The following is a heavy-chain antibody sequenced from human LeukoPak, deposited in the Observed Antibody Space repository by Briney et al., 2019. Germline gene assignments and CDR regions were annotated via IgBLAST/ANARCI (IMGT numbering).Heavy chain of an antibody. V-gene: IGHV4-34*01. CDR3: ARGPRSDWGYFDY. D-gene: IGHD2-21*02. CDR1: GGSFSGYY. J-gene: IGHJ4*02. Sequence: PSETLSLTCAVYGGSFSGYYWSWIRQPPGKGLEWIGEINHSGSTNYNPSLKSRVTISVDTSKNQFSLKLTSMTAADTAVYYCARGPRSDWGYFDYWGQGTLVLVSS. CDR2: INHSGST.